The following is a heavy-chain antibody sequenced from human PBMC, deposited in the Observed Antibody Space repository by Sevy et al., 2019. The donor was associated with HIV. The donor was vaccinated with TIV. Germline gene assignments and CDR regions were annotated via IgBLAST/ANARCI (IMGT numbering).Heavy chain of an antibody. CDR1: GGSVSSSGYY. J-gene: IGHJ4*02. CDR2: VYYSGSA. D-gene: IGHD2-21*01. Sequence: SQTLSPTCTVSGGSVSSSGYYWGWIRQPPGKGLEWIGNVYYSGSADYNPSLKSRATISVDTSKNQFSLKVKSVTAADTAVYYCARQGGIVDRAFDFWGQGTLVTVSS. CDR3: ARQGGIVDRAFDF. V-gene: IGHV4-39*01.